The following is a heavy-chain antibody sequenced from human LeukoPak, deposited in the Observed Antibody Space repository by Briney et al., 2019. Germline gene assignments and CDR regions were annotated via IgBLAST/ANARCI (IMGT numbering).Heavy chain of an antibody. D-gene: IGHD3-10*01. CDR2: IYNIGST. J-gene: IGHJ5*02. CDR3: ARRVISVRPITSDNWFAP. CDR1: GDSITKYY. Sequence: PSETLSLTCTVSGDSITKYYWNLIRQSPGKGPEWIGYIYNIGSTHYNPSLKNRVAISADSSKNQFYLRLRSVTAADTAVYYCARRVISVRPITSDNWFAPWGQGILVTVSS. V-gene: IGHV4-59*08.